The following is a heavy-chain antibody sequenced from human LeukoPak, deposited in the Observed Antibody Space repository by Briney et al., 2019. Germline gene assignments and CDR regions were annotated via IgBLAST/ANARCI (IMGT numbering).Heavy chain of an antibody. D-gene: IGHD2-2*01. CDR2: INHSGST. V-gene: IGHV4-34*01. CDR3: ARGRYCSSTSCLYNWFDP. Sequence: PSGTLSLTCAVYGGSFSGYYWSWIRQPPGKGLEWIGEINHSGSTNYNPSLKSRVTISVDTSKNQFSLKLSSVTAADTAVYYCARGRYCSSTSCLYNWFDPWGQGTLVTVSS. J-gene: IGHJ5*02. CDR1: GGSFSGYY.